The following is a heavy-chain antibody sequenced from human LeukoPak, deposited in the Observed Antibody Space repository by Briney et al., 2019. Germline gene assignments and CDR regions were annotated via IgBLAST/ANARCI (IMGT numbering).Heavy chain of an antibody. V-gene: IGHV4-4*07. J-gene: IGHJ6*03. CDR1: GDSISGVY. CDR3: ARTTEGGYTYNYFYYYYMDV. Sequence: SETLSLTCTVSGDSISGVYWSWIRQAAGKGLEWIGSLYPSGRTYYNPSLRSRITMSLDTSKNQFSLTLRSVTAAETAVYYCARTTEGGYTYNYFYYYYMDVWGKGTTVTISS. CDR2: LYPSGRT. D-gene: IGHD5-18*01.